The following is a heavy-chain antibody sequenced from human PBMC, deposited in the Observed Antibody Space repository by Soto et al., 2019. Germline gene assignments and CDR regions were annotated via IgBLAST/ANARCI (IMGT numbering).Heavy chain of an antibody. V-gene: IGHV3-9*01. CDR2: ISWNSETI. Sequence: PGGSLRLSCAASGFTLDDYAMHWVRQAPGKGLEWVSGISWNSETIDYADSVKGRFTISRDNAKSSLFLQMNSLRPDDTALYYCAKDRKWGGMTTIHYFDSWGQGTLVTVSS. CDR3: AKDRKWGGMTTIHYFDS. D-gene: IGHD4-17*01. J-gene: IGHJ4*02. CDR1: GFTLDDYA.